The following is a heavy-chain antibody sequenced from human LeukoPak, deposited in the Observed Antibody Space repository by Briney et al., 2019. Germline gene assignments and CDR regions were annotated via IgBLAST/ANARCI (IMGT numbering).Heavy chain of an antibody. J-gene: IGHJ4*02. CDR1: GFTFSRHW. CDR3: ARDNGWSADF. V-gene: IGHV3-7*03. CDR2: IKQDGSAK. Sequence: GSLRLSCAASGFTFSRHWMYWVRQAPGKGLEWVANIKQDGSAKPYVDSVKGRFTISRDNAKNSLFLQMNSLRVEDTAVYYCARDNGWSADFWGQGTLVTVSS. D-gene: IGHD2-15*01.